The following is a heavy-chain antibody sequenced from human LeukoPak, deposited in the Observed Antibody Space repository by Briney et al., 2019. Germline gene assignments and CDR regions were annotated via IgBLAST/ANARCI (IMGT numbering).Heavy chain of an antibody. J-gene: IGHJ6*03. CDR3: ARDVKTVTTTPIYYYYYMDV. CDR2: ISYDGSNK. Sequence: PGGSLRLSCAASGFTFSSYAMHWVRQAPGKGLEWVAVISYDGSNKYYADSVKSRFTISRDNSKNTLYLQMNSLRAEDTAVYYCARDVKTVTTTPIYYYYYMDVWGKGTTVTVSS. D-gene: IGHD4-17*01. CDR1: GFTFSSYA. V-gene: IGHV3-30-3*01.